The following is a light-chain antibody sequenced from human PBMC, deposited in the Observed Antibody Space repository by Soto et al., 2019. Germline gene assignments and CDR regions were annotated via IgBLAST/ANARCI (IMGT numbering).Light chain of an antibody. CDR1: SSDIGDYNF. J-gene: IGLJ2*01. Sequence: QSALTQPASVSGFPGQSITISCTGTSSDIGDYNFVSWYQQYPGKAPKLMIYEVRNRPSGVPNRFSGSKSGNTASLTISGLQAEDEADYFCSSYTSTTTPVVFGGGTKVTVL. V-gene: IGLV2-14*01. CDR3: SSYTSTTTPVV. CDR2: EVR.